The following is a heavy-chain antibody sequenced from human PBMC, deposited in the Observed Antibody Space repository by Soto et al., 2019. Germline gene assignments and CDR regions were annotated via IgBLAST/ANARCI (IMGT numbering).Heavy chain of an antibody. CDR1: GGSISSYY. Sequence: QVQLQESGPGLVKPSETLSLTCTVSGGSISSYYWSWIRQPPGKGLEWIGYIYYSGSTNYIPSLKSRVTRSVDTSKNQFALKLSSVTAADTAVYYCARAKGYCSGGSCYPGGAFDIWGQGTMVTVSS. D-gene: IGHD2-15*01. J-gene: IGHJ3*02. CDR3: ARAKGYCSGGSCYPGGAFDI. V-gene: IGHV4-59*01. CDR2: IYYSGST.